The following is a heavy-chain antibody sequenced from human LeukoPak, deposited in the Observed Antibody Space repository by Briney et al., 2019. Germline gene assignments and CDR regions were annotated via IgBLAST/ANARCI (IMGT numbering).Heavy chain of an antibody. CDR3: ARGPGRDAYTFVSY. D-gene: IGHD5-24*01. CDR2: ISPDGGSA. V-gene: IGHV3-74*01. CDR1: GFTFSSYW. Sequence: PGGSLRLSCAAPGFTFSSYWMHWVRQAPGKGLLWVSRISPDGGSAIYADSVKGRFTISRDNAKNTLYLQMNSLRAEDTAVYYCARGPGRDAYTFVSYWGQGTLVTVSS. J-gene: IGHJ4*02.